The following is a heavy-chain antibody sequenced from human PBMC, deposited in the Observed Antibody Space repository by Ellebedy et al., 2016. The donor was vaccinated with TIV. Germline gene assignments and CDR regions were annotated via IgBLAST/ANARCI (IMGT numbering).Heavy chain of an antibody. V-gene: IGHV3-74*01. CDR2: IATDGSST. CDR1: GFTFSGYW. J-gene: IGHJ6*02. Sequence: GESLKISCAASGFTFSGYWMHWVRQPPGKGLVWVSRIATDGSSTTYADSVKGRFSISRDNAKNTLYLNMSSLRAEDKAVYYCVRDKQDYGGGYYFDGMDVWGQGTMVTISS. CDR3: VRDKQDYGGGYYFDGMDV. D-gene: IGHD4-23*01.